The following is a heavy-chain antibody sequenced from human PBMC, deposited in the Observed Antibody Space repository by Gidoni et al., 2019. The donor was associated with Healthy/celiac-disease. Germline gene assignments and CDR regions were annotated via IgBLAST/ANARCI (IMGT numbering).Heavy chain of an antibody. Sequence: QLQLQESGPGLVKPSETLSLTCTVSGGSISSSSYYWGWIRQPPGKGLEWIGSIYYSGSTYYNPSLKSRVTISVDTSKNQFSLKLSSVTAADTAVYYCARVMVRITIFGVVMTSKGNWFDPWGQGTLVTVSS. V-gene: IGHV4-39*01. CDR3: ARVMVRITIFGVVMTSKGNWFDP. CDR1: GGSISSSSYY. CDR2: IYYSGST. D-gene: IGHD3-3*01. J-gene: IGHJ5*02.